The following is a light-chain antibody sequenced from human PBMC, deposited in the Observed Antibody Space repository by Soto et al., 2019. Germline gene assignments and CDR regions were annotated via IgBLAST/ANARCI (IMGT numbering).Light chain of an antibody. Sequence: IQLTQSPSSLSASVGVRVTITCRASQGISSYLAWYQQQPGKAPKLLIYAASTLQSGVPSRFSGSGSGTDFTLTISSLQPEDFATYYCQQLNSYPITFGPGTKVDIK. J-gene: IGKJ3*01. CDR3: QQLNSYPIT. CDR1: QGISSY. V-gene: IGKV1-9*01. CDR2: AAS.